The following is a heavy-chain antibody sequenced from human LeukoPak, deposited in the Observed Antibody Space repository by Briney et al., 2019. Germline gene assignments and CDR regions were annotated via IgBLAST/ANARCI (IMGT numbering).Heavy chain of an antibody. CDR1: GGSISSYY. CDR2: IYYSGST. CDR3: ARVRWSSGLYYFDY. Sequence: PSETLSLTCTVSGGSISSYYWSWIRQPPGKGLEWIGYIYYSGSTNYNPSLKSRVTISVDTSKNQFSQKLSSVTAADTAVYYCARVRWSSGLYYFDYWGQGTLVTVSS. D-gene: IGHD6-19*01. V-gene: IGHV4-59*08. J-gene: IGHJ4*02.